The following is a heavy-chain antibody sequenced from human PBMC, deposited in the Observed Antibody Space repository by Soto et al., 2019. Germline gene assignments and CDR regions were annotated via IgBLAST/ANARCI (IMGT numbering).Heavy chain of an antibody. D-gene: IGHD2-2*01. J-gene: IGHJ5*02. V-gene: IGHV3-11*06. CDR2: ISGSSDNI. CDR3: VRDSARIVVVPRVEGDNWFDP. Sequence: QVQLVESGGGVVKPAGSLRLSCAASGFTFSDYFMSWIRQAPGKGLEWVSFISGSSDNIKYADSVKGRFTISRDNAKNSLYLQMNSLRAEDTAVYYCVRDSARIVVVPRVEGDNWFDPWGRGSLVTVS. CDR1: GFTFSDYF.